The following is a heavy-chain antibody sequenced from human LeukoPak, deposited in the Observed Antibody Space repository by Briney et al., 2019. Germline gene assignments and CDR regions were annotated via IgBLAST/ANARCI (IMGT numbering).Heavy chain of an antibody. CDR1: GFTFSNYG. J-gene: IGHJ4*02. Sequence: GGSLRLSCVASGFTFSNYGMHWVRQSPGKGLDWVAFIGSDGTKKYSADSVKGRFTISRDNSRNTLYLQMNSLKTEDTAVYYCAKGQHIVTTISQEGFEYWGQGTLVTVST. CDR3: AKGQHIVTTISQEGFEY. V-gene: IGHV3-30*02. D-gene: IGHD5-12*01. CDR2: IGSDGTKK.